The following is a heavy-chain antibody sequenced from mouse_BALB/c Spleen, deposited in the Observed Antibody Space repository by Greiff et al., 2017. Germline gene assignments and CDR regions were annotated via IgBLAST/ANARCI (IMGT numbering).Heavy chain of an antibody. CDR1: GFTFTDYY. D-gene: IGHD1-1*01. CDR3: ARSYYGSSPWFAY. CDR2: IRNKANGYTT. Sequence: EVMLVESGGGLVQPGGSLRLPCATSGFTFTDYYMSWVRQPQGKALVWLGFIRNKANGYTTEYSASVKGRFTISRDNSQSILYLQMNTLRAEDSATYYCARSYYGSSPWFAYWGQGTLVTVSA. V-gene: IGHV7-3*02. J-gene: IGHJ3*01.